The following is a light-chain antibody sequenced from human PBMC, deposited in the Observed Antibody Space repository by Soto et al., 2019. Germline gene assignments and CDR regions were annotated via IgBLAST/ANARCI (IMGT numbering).Light chain of an antibody. J-gene: IGKJ1*01. CDR2: GAS. CDR1: QSVSSSY. CDR3: QQYGSSPPSWT. Sequence: ETVLTQSPGTLSLSPGERATLSCRASQSVSSSYLAWYQQKPGQAPGLLIYGASSRATGIPDRFSGSGSGTDFTLTISRLEPEDFAVYYCQQYGSSPPSWTFGQGTKVEIK. V-gene: IGKV3-20*01.